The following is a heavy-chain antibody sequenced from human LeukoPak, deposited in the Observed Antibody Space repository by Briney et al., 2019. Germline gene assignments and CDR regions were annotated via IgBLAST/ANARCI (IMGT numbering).Heavy chain of an antibody. CDR2: IIPIFGTA. CDR1: GGTFSSYA. J-gene: IGHJ6*03. Sequence: GASVKVSCKASGGTFSSYAISWVRQAPGQGLEWMGGIIPIFGTANYAQKFQGRVTITADESTSTAYMELSSLRSEDTAVYYCARDLKARGYYYMDVWGKGTTVTVSS. V-gene: IGHV1-69*13. CDR3: ARDLKARGYYYMDV.